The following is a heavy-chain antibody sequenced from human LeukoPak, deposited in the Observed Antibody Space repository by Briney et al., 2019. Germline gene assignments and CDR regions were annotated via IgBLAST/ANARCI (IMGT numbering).Heavy chain of an antibody. V-gene: IGHV4-59*01. CDR3: TRDGPAVGGFDY. J-gene: IGHJ4*02. D-gene: IGHD6-13*01. CDR2: IYYSGST. Sequence: SETLSLTCTVSGGSISNYYWSWLRQPPGKGLEWIGYIYYSGSTNYSPSLKSRVTISLDTSKNQFSLRLSSVTAADTAVYYRTRDGPAVGGFDYWGQGTLVTVSS. CDR1: GGSISNYY.